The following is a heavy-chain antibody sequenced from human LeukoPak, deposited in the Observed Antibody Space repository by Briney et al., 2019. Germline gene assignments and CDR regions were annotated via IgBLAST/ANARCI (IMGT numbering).Heavy chain of an antibody. CDR3: ARDLTFRTLYGSGSYFDN. V-gene: IGHV4-34*01. CDR1: GGSFSGYY. D-gene: IGHD3-10*01. CDR2: INHSGST. Sequence: SETLSLTCAVYGGSFSGYYWSWIRRPPGKGLEWIGEINHSGSTNYNPSLKSRVTISVDTSKNQFSLRLSSVTAADTAVYYCARDLTFRTLYGSGSYFDNWGQGTLVTVSA. J-gene: IGHJ4*02.